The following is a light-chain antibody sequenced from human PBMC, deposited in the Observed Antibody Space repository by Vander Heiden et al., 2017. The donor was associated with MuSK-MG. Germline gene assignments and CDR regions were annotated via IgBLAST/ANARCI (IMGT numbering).Light chain of an antibody. CDR3: QQRSSWPRVT. Sequence: EIVLTQSPATLSLSPGERATLSCRASQSVRNYLAWYQQKPGQAPRLLIYDASNGATGIPARFSGSGSGTDFTLTISSLEPEDFAVYYCQQRSSWPRVTFSGGTKVEIK. V-gene: IGKV3-11*01. CDR1: QSVRNY. J-gene: IGKJ4*01. CDR2: DAS.